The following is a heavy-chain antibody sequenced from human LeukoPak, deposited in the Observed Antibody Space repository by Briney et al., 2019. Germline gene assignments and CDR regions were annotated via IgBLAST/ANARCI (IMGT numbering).Heavy chain of an antibody. D-gene: IGHD5-24*01. J-gene: IGHJ5*02. CDR1: GGSISSSSYY. Sequence: SETLSLTCTVSGGSISSSSYYWGWIRQPPGKGLEWIGSIYYSGSTYYNPSLKSRVTISVDTSKNQFSLKLSSVTAADTAVYYCARHEGMATIRWFGPWGQGTLVTVSS. CDR3: ARHEGMATIRWFGP. CDR2: IYYSGST. V-gene: IGHV4-39*01.